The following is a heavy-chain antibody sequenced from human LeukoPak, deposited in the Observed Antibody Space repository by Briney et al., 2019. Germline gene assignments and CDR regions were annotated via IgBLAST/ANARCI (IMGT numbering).Heavy chain of an antibody. V-gene: IGHV4-31*03. CDR3: ARVNPGEVLGYSGYDDPPPPPYYFDY. CDR2: IYYSGST. CDR1: GGSISSGGYY. D-gene: IGHD5-12*01. J-gene: IGHJ4*02. Sequence: PSETLSLTCTVSGGSISSGGYYWSWIRQHPGKGLEWIGYIYYSGSTYYNPSLKSRVTISVDTSKNQFSLKLSSVTAADTAVYYCARVNPGEVLGYSGYDDPPPPPYYFDYWGQGTLVTVSS.